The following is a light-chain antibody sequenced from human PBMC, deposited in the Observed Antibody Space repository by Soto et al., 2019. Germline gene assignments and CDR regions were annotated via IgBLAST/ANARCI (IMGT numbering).Light chain of an antibody. V-gene: IGLV3-1*01. CDR1: KLGDRY. CDR3: QAWDDTTGVV. J-gene: IGLJ2*01. CDR2: LDT. Sequence: SYELTQAPSVSVSPGQTASIPCSGDKLGDRYACWYQQKPGQSPVLVIYLDTKRPSGIPERFSGSNSGNTATLTISGTQAMDEADYYCQAWDDTTGVVFGGGTKLIVL.